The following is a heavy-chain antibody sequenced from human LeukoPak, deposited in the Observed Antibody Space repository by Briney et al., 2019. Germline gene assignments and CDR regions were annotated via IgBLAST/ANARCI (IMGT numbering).Heavy chain of an antibody. D-gene: IGHD6-19*01. CDR3: ARGKSTGGWYAKYFDY. CDR2: INPNSGGT. CDR1: GYTFTGYY. V-gene: IGHV1-2*02. J-gene: IGHJ4*02. Sequence: ASVKVSCKASGYTFTGYYMHWARQAPGQGLEWMGWINPNSGGTNYAQKFQGRVTMTRDTSISTAYMELSRLRSDDTAVYYCARGKSTGGWYAKYFDYWGQGTLVTVSS.